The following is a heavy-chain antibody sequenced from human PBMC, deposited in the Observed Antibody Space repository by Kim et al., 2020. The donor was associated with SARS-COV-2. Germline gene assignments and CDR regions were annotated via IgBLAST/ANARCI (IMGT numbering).Heavy chain of an antibody. CDR1: GGTFSSYA. V-gene: IGHV1-69*13. CDR2: IIPIFGTA. J-gene: IGHJ5*02. Sequence: SVKVSCKASGGTFSSYAISWVRQAPGQGLEWMGGIIPIFGTANYAQKFQGRVTITADESTSTAYMELSSLRSEDTAVYYCARDGGLRGYSGYDYSNWFDPWGQGTLVTVSS. D-gene: IGHD5-12*01. CDR3: ARDGGLRGYSGYDYSNWFDP.